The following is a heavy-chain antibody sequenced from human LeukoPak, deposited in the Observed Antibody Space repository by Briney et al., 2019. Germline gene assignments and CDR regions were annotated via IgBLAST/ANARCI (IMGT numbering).Heavy chain of an antibody. V-gene: IGHV3-48*04. J-gene: IGHJ4*02. CDR2: ISSSGSTI. CDR1: GFTFSSYG. CDR3: AKVELAGTWGPDY. Sequence: GGSLRLSCAASGFTFSSYGMSWVRQAPGKGLEWVSYISSSGSTIYYADSVKGRFTISRDNAKNSLYLQMNSLRAEDTAVYYCAKVELAGTWGPDYWGQGTLVTVSS. D-gene: IGHD6-19*01.